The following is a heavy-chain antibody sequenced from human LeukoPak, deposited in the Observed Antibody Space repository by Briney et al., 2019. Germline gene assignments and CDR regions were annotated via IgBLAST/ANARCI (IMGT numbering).Heavy chain of an antibody. V-gene: IGHV1-2*04. Sequence: ASVKVSCKASGYTCTSYYMHWVRQAPGQGLEWMGWINPNSGGTNYAQKFQGWVTMTRDTSISTAYMELSRLRSDDTAVYYCARDGSYEAFDYWGQGTLVTVSS. CDR1: GYTCTSYY. CDR2: INPNSGGT. D-gene: IGHD5-18*01. CDR3: ARDGSYEAFDY. J-gene: IGHJ4*02.